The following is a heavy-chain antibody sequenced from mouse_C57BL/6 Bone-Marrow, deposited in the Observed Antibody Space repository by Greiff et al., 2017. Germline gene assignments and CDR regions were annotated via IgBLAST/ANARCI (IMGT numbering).Heavy chain of an antibody. Sequence: QVQLKQPGAELVKPGASVKLSCKASGYTFTSYWMHWVKQRPGQGLEWIGMIHPNSGSTNYNEKFKSKATLTVDKSSSTAYMQLSILTSEDSAVYYCAQYYYGTLYAMDYWGQGTSVTVSS. CDR3: AQYYYGTLYAMDY. CDR2: IHPNSGST. CDR1: GYTFTSYW. J-gene: IGHJ4*01. V-gene: IGHV1-64*01. D-gene: IGHD1-1*01.